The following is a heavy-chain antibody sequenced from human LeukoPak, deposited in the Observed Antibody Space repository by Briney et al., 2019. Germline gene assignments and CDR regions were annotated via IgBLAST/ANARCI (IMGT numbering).Heavy chain of an antibody. D-gene: IGHD6-13*01. CDR2: ISYDGSNK. Sequence: GRSLRLSCAASGFTLSSYAMHWVRQAPGKGLEWVAVISYDGSNKYYADSVKGRLTISRDNSKNTLYLQMNSLRAEDTAVYYCARDGPAAACFDYWGRGTLVTVSS. CDR1: GFTLSSYA. CDR3: ARDGPAAACFDY. J-gene: IGHJ4*02. V-gene: IGHV3-30*04.